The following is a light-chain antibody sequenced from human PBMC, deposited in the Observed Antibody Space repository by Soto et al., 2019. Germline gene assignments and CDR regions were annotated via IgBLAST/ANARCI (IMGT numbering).Light chain of an antibody. J-gene: IGKJ1*01. Sequence: EIVLTQSPATLSLSPGERATLSCRASQSVSSYLAWYQQKPGQAPRLLIYDASNRATGIPARFSGSGSGTDFTLTICRLEPEDFAVYYCQQRSNWWKFGQGTKVEI. CDR1: QSVSSY. V-gene: IGKV3-11*01. CDR2: DAS. CDR3: QQRSNWWK.